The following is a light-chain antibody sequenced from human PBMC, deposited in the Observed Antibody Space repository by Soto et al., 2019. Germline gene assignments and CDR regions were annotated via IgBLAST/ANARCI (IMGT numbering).Light chain of an antibody. V-gene: IGKV2-24*01. CDR3: VHATHFPPYT. Sequence: EIVMTQTPLSSPVTLGQPASISCRSSQSLVHSDGYTYLSWLHQRPGQPPRLLIYRVSNRFSVVPARFSGSGAGTDFSLNISRVEAEDVGVYYRVHATHFPPYTFGQGTKLEI. CDR2: RVS. CDR1: QSLVHSDGYTY. J-gene: IGKJ2*01.